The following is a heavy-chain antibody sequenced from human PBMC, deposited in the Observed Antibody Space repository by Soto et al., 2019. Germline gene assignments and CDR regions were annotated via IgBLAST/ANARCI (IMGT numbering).Heavy chain of an antibody. CDR2: INPNSGGT. D-gene: IGHD6-6*01. Sequence: XSVKVSCNASGYSFTGYYMDWVRQAPGQGLEWMGWINPNSGGTNYAQKFQGRVTMTRDTSISTAYMELSRLRSDDTAVYYCARGGLAAPRPSLNWFDPCGQGTLVTVSS. CDR1: GYSFTGYY. V-gene: IGHV1-2*02. CDR3: ARGGLAAPRPSLNWFDP. J-gene: IGHJ5*02.